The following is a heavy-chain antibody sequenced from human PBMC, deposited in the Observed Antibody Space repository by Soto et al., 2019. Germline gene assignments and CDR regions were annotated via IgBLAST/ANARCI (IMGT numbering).Heavy chain of an antibody. D-gene: IGHD3-3*01. V-gene: IGHV3-48*03. CDR3: ARGSVY. Sequence: GGSLDLSCGAPDFNFINYNMNWDRQAPGGGLEWIAFISGTGFTTYYADSAWPRFTISRDNSQSALFLQMDSLTVDDSGIYFCARGSVYWGQGVPVTVSS. CDR1: DFNFINYN. J-gene: IGHJ4*02. CDR2: ISGTGFTT.